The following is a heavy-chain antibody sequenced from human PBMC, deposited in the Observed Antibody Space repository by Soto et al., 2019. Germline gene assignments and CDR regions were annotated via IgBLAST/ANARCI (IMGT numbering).Heavy chain of an antibody. V-gene: IGHV4-34*01. CDR3: ARIWKGAATRIGRFDP. CDR2: INHSGST. Sequence: PSETLSLTCAVYGGSFSGYYWSWIRQPPGKGLEWIGEINHSGSTNYNPSLKSRVTISVDTSKDQFSMKLSSVTAADTAVYYCARIWKGAATRIGRFDPWGQGNPVPVSS. CDR1: GGSFSGYY. J-gene: IGHJ5*02. D-gene: IGHD1-26*01.